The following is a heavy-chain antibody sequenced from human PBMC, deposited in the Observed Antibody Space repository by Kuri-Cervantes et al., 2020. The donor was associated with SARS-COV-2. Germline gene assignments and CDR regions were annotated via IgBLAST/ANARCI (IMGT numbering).Heavy chain of an antibody. J-gene: IGHJ4*02. Sequence: SETLSLTCSVSGGSVSRENYYWSWIRQPPGKGLEWIGYISYSGSTNYNPSLKSRVTIPIDTSKNQFSLRLSSVTAADTAIYYCARAGYYDSSWDDWGQGTLVTVSS. CDR3: ARAGYYDSSWDD. CDR1: GGSVSRENYY. D-gene: IGHD3-22*01. CDR2: ISYSGST. V-gene: IGHV4-61*01.